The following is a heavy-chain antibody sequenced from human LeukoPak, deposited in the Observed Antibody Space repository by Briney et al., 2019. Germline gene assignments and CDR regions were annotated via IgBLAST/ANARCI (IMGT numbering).Heavy chain of an antibody. CDR1: GGSISSYY. Sequence: KPSETLSLTCTLSGGSISSYYCSWIRQPPRKGLECIGYIYYSVSTNYNPSLKSRVTISVDTSKNQFSLKLSSVTAADSAVYYCARVTNFWSAGYFDYWGQGTLVTVSS. D-gene: IGHD3-3*01. J-gene: IGHJ4*02. V-gene: IGHV4-59*01. CDR2: IYYSVST. CDR3: ARVTNFWSAGYFDY.